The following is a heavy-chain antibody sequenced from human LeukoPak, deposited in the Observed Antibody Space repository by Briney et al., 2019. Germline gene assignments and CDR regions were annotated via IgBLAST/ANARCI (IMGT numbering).Heavy chain of an antibody. CDR3: ARGAEYYAIWRGYAGYSDY. Sequence: GSLRLSCAASGFTFSSYGMSWVRQAPGKGLEWVGSIYHRGSTYYNPSLRSRVTISLDRSKKKFSLKLTSVTAADTAVYFCARGAEYYAIWRGYAGYSDYWGQGISVTVSS. CDR2: IYHRGST. CDR1: GFTFSSYG. D-gene: IGHD3-3*01. V-gene: IGHV4-38-2*01. J-gene: IGHJ4*02.